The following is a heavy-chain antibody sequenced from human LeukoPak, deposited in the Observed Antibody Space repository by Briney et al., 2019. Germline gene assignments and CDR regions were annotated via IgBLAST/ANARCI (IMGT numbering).Heavy chain of an antibody. CDR3: ASLGSVVVVIPDDY. CDR2: ISYDGSNK. CDR1: GFTSSNYW. D-gene: IGHD3-22*01. Sequence: GGSLRLSCAASGFTSSNYWMSWVRQAPGKGLEWVAVISYDGSNKYYADSVKGRFTISRDNSKNTLYLQMNSLRAEDTAVYYCASLGSVVVVIPDDYWGQGTLVTVSS. J-gene: IGHJ4*02. V-gene: IGHV3-30-3*01.